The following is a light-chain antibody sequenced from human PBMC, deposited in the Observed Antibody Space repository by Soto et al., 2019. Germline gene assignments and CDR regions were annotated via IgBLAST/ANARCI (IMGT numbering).Light chain of an antibody. CDR2: WAS. CDR3: QQYYSTTPT. J-gene: IGKJ2*01. Sequence: DIVMTQSPDSLAVSLGERATINCKSSQSVLYSSNNKNYLAWYQQKPGQPPKILIYWASTRESGVPDRFSGSGSGTDFTLTISSLQAEDVAVYYCQQYYSTTPTFGQGTKLEIK. CDR1: QSVLYSSNNKNY. V-gene: IGKV4-1*01.